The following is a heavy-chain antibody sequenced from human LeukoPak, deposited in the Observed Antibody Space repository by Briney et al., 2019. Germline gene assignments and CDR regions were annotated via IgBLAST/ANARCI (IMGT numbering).Heavy chain of an antibody. Sequence: ASVKVSCKASGGTFSSYAISWVRQAPGQGLEWMGRIIPILGIANYAQKFQGRVTITADKSTSTAYMELSSLRSEDTAVYYCARDESGGGNFPLDYWGQGTLVTVSS. J-gene: IGHJ4*02. CDR2: IIPILGIA. V-gene: IGHV1-69*04. D-gene: IGHD4-23*01. CDR3: ARDESGGGNFPLDY. CDR1: GGTFSSYA.